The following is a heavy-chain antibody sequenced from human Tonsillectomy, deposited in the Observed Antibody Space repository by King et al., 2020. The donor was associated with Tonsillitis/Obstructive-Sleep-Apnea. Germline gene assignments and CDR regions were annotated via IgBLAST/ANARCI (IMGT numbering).Heavy chain of an antibody. CDR2: VNPKSGGT. Sequence: VQLVESGAEVKKPGASVKVSCKASGYTFTGYYMHWVRQAPGQGLEWMGWVNPKSGGTNYAQQFQGRVTMTGDTSLSTAYMELSSLRSDDTAVYYCARVAYYYDSSGPLDYWGQGTLVTVSS. V-gene: IGHV1-2*02. CDR3: ARVAYYYDSSGPLDY. D-gene: IGHD3-22*01. J-gene: IGHJ4*02. CDR1: GYTFTGYY.